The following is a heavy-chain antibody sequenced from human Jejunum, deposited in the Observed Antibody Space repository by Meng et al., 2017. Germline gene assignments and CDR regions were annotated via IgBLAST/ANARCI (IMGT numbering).Heavy chain of an antibody. D-gene: IGHD1-20*01. CDR2: INTDGSST. J-gene: IGHJ4*02. CDR1: GFTFSRQW. V-gene: IGHV3-74*01. Sequence: GESLKISCAASGFTFSRQWMHWVRQVPGKGLVWVSRINTDGSSTSYAGSVKGRFTISRDNAKNTLYLQINSLGVEDTAVYYCFAYTWNDLNYWGQGTLVTVSS. CDR3: FAYTWNDLNY.